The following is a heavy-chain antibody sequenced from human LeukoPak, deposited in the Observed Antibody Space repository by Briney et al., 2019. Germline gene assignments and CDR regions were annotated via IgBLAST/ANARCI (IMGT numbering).Heavy chain of an antibody. CDR3: ARDSNRYRYYYYYYYMDV. CDR1: GFTFSSYW. V-gene: IGHV3-7*01. D-gene: IGHD4-11*01. J-gene: IGHJ6*03. Sequence: GGSLRLSCAASGFTFSSYWMTWVRQAPGKGLEWVANIKQDGSEKYYVDSVKGRFTISRDNAENSLYLQMNSLRAEDTAVYYCARDSNRYRYYYYYYYMDVWGKGTTVTVSS. CDR2: IKQDGSEK.